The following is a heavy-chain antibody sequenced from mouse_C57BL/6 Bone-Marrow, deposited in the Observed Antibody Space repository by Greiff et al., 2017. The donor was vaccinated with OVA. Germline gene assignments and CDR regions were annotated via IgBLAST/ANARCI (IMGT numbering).Heavy chain of an antibody. J-gene: IGHJ3*01. D-gene: IGHD4-1*01. CDR2: IYPRDGST. Sequence: LQESGPELVKPGASVKLSCKASGYTFTSYDISWVKQRPGQGLEWIGWIYPRDGSTKYNEKFKGKATLTVDTSSSTAYMELHSLTSEDSAVYFCAWDWSWFAYWGQGTLVTVSA. V-gene: IGHV1-85*01. CDR3: AWDWSWFAY. CDR1: GYTFTSYD.